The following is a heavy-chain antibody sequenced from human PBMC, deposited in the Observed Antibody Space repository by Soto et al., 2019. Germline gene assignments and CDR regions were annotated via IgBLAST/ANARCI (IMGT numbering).Heavy chain of an antibody. D-gene: IGHD2-2*01. CDR2: INDSGDFT. Sequence: EVQLLESGGGLVQPGGSLRLSCAASGFSFSTCAMLWVRQAPGKGLEWVSGINDSGDFTVYSDSVKGRFTISRDNSKNTVFLQMNSLRAEATALYYCATGRYCSSAACLAADWGQGSLITVSS. J-gene: IGHJ4*02. CDR1: GFSFSTCA. V-gene: IGHV3-23*01. CDR3: ATGRYCSSAACLAAD.